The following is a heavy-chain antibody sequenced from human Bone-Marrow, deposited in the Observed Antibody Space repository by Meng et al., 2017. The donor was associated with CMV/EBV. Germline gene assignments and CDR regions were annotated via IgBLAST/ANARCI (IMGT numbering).Heavy chain of an antibody. CDR3: AREMGRDFWRGYLLYYYYGMDV. V-gene: IGHV3-30-3*01. CDR2: ISYDGSNR. CDR1: GFILSSYA. J-gene: IGHJ6*02. Sequence: GGSLRLSCVASGFILSSYAMHWVRQAPGKGLEWVAVISYDGSNRYYADSVKGRFTISRDNSKNTLYLQMHSLRAEDTAVYYCAREMGRDFWRGYLLYYYYGMDVWGQGTTVTVSS. D-gene: IGHD3-3*01.